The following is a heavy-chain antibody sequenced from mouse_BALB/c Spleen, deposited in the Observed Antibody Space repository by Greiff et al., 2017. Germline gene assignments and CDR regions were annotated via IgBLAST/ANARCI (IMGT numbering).Heavy chain of an antibody. J-gene: IGHJ4*01. D-gene: IGHD2-4*01. CDR3: ARGGLRRAYAMDY. CDR1: GFNIKDTY. Sequence: EVQLQESGAELVKPGASVKLSCTASGFNIKDTYMHWVKQRPEQGLEWIGRIDPANGNTKYDPKFQGKATITADTSSNTAYLQLSSLTSEDTAVYYCARGGLRRAYAMDYWGQGTSVTVSS. CDR2: IDPANGNT. V-gene: IGHV14-3*02.